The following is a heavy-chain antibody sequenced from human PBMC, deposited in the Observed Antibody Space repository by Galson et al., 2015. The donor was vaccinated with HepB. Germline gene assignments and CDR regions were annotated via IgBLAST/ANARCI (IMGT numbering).Heavy chain of an antibody. D-gene: IGHD3-22*01. CDR3: ARDQYYYDSSGYRGNAFDI. CDR2: ISYDGSNK. Sequence: SLRLSCAASGFTFSSYAMHWVRQAPGKGLEWVAVISYDGSNKYYADSVKGRFTISRDNSKNTLYLQMNSLRAEDTAVYYCARDQYYYDSSGYRGNAFDIWGQGTMVTVSS. V-gene: IGHV3-30-3*01. J-gene: IGHJ3*02. CDR1: GFTFSSYA.